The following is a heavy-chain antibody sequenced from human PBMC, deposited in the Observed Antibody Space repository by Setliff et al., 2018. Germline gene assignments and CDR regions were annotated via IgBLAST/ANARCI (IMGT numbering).Heavy chain of an antibody. CDR2: ISGSGGAT. CDR3: AREVVGAPSAFDI. V-gene: IGHV3-23*01. J-gene: IGHJ3*02. D-gene: IGHD1-26*01. Sequence: GGSLRLSCAASGFTFSSYAMTWVRQAPGKGLEWVSGISGSGGATYYAASVKGRFSISRDNSKNTLSLQMNSLRAEDTAIYYCAREVVGAPSAFDIWGQGTMVTVSS. CDR1: GFTFSSYA.